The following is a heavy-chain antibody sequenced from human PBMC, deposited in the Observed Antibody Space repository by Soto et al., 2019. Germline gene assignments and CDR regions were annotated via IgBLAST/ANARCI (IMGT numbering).Heavy chain of an antibody. CDR2: INPSGGST. Sequence: ASVKVSCKAPGYTFTSYYMHWVRQAPGQGLEWMGIINPSGGSTSYAQKFQGRVTMTRDTSTSTVYMELSSLRSEDTAVYFCARDYTPGPGGMDVWRQGTTVTAAS. D-gene: IGHD3-10*01. J-gene: IGHJ6*02. V-gene: IGHV1-46*01. CDR1: GYTFTSYY. CDR3: ARDYTPGPGGMDV.